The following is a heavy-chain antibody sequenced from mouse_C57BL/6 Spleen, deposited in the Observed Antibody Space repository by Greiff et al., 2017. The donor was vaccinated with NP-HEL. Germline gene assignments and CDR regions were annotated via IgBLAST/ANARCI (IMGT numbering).Heavy chain of an antibody. CDR3: ARWGQLRPPYAMDY. CDR2: IDPNSGGT. D-gene: IGHD3-2*02. J-gene: IGHJ4*01. CDR1: GYTFTSYW. V-gene: IGHV1-72*01. Sequence: QVHVKQPGAELVKPGASVKLSCKASGYTFTSYWMHWVKQRPGRGLEWIGRIDPNSGGTKYNEKFKSKATLTVDKPSSTAYMQLSSLTSEDSAVYYCARWGQLRPPYAMDYWGQGTSVTVSS.